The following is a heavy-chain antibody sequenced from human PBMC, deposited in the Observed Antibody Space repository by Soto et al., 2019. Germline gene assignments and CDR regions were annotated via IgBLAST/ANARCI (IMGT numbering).Heavy chain of an antibody. Sequence: PLSLICTASGASLHIGGYDWAWIRQNPGKGLEWIGYIYYTGVTYYNPSLGSRVNISVDTSKNQFSLELTSVTAADTAVYYCARDGSSTANWLDPWGQGLLATVSS. V-gene: IGHV4-31*03. J-gene: IGHJ5*02. CDR3: ARDGSSTANWLDP. D-gene: IGHD2-2*01. CDR1: GASLHIGGYD. CDR2: IYYTGVT.